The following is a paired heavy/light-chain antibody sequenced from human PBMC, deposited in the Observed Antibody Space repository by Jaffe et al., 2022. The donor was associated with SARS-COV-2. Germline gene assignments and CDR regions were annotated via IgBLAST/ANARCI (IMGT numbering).Light chain of an antibody. V-gene: IGKV3-20*01. CDR3: QQYGSSRYT. Sequence: EIVLTQSPGTLSLSPGERATLSCRASQSVSSSYLAWYQQKPGQAPRLLIYGASSRATGIPDRFSGSGSGTDFTLTISRLEPEDFAVYYCQQYGSSRYTFGQGTKLEIK. CDR2: GAS. J-gene: IGKJ2*01. CDR1: QSVSSSY.
Heavy chain of an antibody. CDR3: ARARADGTMIEYYFDY. Sequence: QVQLQESGPGLVKPSQTLSLTCTVSGGSISSGDYYWSWIRQPPGKGLEWIGYIYYSGSTYYNPSLKSRVTISVDTSKNQFSLKLSSVTAADTAVYYCARARADGTMIEYYFDYWGQGTLVTVSS. CDR1: GGSISSGDYY. CDR2: IYYSGST. D-gene: IGHD3-22*01. J-gene: IGHJ4*02. V-gene: IGHV4-30-4*01.